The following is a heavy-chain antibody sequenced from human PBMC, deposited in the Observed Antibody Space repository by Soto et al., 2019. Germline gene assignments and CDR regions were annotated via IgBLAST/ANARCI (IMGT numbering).Heavy chain of an antibody. CDR1: GYTFTSYY. J-gene: IGHJ4*02. CDR3: AGDGVATVTPGAY. D-gene: IGHD4-17*01. V-gene: IGHV1-46*01. Sequence: ASVKVSCKASGYTFTSYYMHWVRQAPGQGLEWMGIINPSDGSTSYAQKFQGRVTMTTDTSTSTVYMELSSLRSEDTAVYYCAGDGVATVTPGAYWGQGTLVTVSS. CDR2: INPSDGST.